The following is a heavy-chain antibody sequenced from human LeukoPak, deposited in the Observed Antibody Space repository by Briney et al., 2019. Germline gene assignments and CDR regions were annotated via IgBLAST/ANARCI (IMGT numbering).Heavy chain of an antibody. D-gene: IGHD6-6*01. CDR2: IRYDGSNK. Sequence: GSLRLSCAASGFTFSSYGMHWVRQAPGKGLEWVAFIRYDGSNKYYADSVKGRFTISRDNSKNTLYLQMNSLRAEDTAVYYCARGDTYSSSSDFDYWGQGTLVTVSS. J-gene: IGHJ4*02. V-gene: IGHV3-30*02. CDR1: GFTFSSYG. CDR3: ARGDTYSSSSDFDY.